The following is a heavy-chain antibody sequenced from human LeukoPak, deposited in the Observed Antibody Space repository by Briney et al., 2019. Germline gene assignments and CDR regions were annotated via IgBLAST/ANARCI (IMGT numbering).Heavy chain of an antibody. CDR2: IYYSGST. V-gene: IGHV4-30-4*01. D-gene: IGHD3-3*01. Sequence: MSSQTLSLTCAVSGGSISSGDYYWSWIRQPPGKGLEWIGYIYYSGSTYYNPSLKSRVTISVDTSKNQFSLKLSSVTAADTAVYYCARDFGTYYDFWSGYFPDAFDIWGQGTMVTVSS. J-gene: IGHJ3*02. CDR1: GGSISSGDYY. CDR3: ARDFGTYYDFWSGYFPDAFDI.